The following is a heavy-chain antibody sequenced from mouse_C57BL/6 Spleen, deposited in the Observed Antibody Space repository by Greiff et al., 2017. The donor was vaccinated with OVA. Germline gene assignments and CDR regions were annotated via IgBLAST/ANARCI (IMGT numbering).Heavy chain of an antibody. V-gene: IGHV1-69*01. CDR1: GYTFTSYW. J-gene: IGHJ3*01. Sequence: VQLQQPGAELVMPGASVKLSCKASGYTFTSYWMHWVKQRPGQGLEWIGEIDPSDSYTNYNQQFKGKSTLTVDKSSSTAYMQLSSLTSEDSAVYYCARGDYYGSSSVAYWGQGTLVTVSA. D-gene: IGHD1-1*01. CDR2: IDPSDSYT. CDR3: ARGDYYGSSSVAY.